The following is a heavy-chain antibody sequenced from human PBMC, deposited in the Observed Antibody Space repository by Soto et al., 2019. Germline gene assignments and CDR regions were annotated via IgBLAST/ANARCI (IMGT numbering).Heavy chain of an antibody. V-gene: IGHV3-33*01. D-gene: IGHD3-10*01. Sequence: QVQLVESGGGVVQPARSLRLSCAASGFTFSIHGMHWVRQAPGKGLEWVAVIWYDGSNKYYADSVKGRFTISRDNSKNALYLQMNSLRAEDTDVYYCARGAGNSYYSMDVWGIGTTVIVSS. J-gene: IGHJ6*03. CDR2: IWYDGSNK. CDR3: ARGAGNSYYSMDV. CDR1: GFTFSIHG.